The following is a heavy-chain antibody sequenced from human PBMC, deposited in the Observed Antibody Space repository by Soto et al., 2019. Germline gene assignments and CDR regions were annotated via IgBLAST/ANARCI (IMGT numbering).Heavy chain of an antibody. J-gene: IGHJ6*02. D-gene: IGHD2-21*02. CDR2: ISAYNGNT. Sequence: ASVKVSCKASGYTFTSYVISWVRQAPGQGLEWMGWISAYNGNTNYAQKLQGRVTMTTDTSTSTAYMELRSLRSDDTAVYYCARGVTATPPYFYYYYGMDVWGQGTTVTVSS. CDR3: ARGVTATPPYFYYYYGMDV. V-gene: IGHV1-18*01. CDR1: GYTFTSYV.